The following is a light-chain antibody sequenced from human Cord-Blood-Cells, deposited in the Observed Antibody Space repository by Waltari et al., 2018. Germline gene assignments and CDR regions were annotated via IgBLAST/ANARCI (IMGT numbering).Light chain of an antibody. CDR3: CSYAGSSTYWV. CDR1: SSDVGSYNI. J-gene: IGLJ3*02. Sequence: SALTQPASVSRSPGQSLTLSCTGTSSDVGSYNIVSWYQQHPGKAPKLMIYEGSKRPSGVSNRFSGSKSGNTASLTISGLQAEDEADYYCCSYAGSSTYWVFGGGTKLTVL. V-gene: IGLV2-23*01. CDR2: EGS.